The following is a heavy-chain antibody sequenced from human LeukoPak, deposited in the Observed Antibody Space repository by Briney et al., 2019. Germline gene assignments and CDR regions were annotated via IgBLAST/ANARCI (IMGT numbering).Heavy chain of an antibody. Sequence: GGSLRLSCAASGFTFSSYGMSWVRQAPGKGLEWVSAISGSGGSTYYADSVKGRFTISRDNSKNTLYLQINSLRAEDTAVYYCAKLKAPLWFGELLYNWGQGTLVTVSS. CDR2: ISGSGGST. CDR1: GFTFSSYG. J-gene: IGHJ4*02. D-gene: IGHD3-10*01. CDR3: AKLKAPLWFGELLYN. V-gene: IGHV3-23*01.